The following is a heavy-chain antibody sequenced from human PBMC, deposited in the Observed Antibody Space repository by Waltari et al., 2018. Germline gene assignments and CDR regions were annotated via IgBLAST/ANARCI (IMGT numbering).Heavy chain of an antibody. J-gene: IGHJ3*02. Sequence: EVQLVESGGGLVQPGGSLRLSCAASGFTLSRYWMSWVSQAPGKGTEWVANIMTDGREEDYVDSERGRFTISRENAKNSLYLQMNSLRPEDTAVYYCARDQWFAFDIWGHGTMVTVSS. CDR3: ARDQWFAFDI. D-gene: IGHD3-22*01. V-gene: IGHV3-7*01. CDR2: IMTDGREE. CDR1: GFTLSRYW.